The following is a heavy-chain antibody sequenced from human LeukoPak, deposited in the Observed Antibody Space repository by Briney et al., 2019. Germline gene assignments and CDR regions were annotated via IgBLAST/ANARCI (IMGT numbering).Heavy chain of an antibody. V-gene: IGHV3-66*01. CDR2: IYDGGFT. CDR3: ARVMGRLVRTWYFDL. CDR1: GFTVSSNY. J-gene: IGHJ2*01. Sequence: GGSLRLSCAASGFTVSSNYMAWVRQAPGKGLEWVSVIYDGGFTGYTDSVKGRFTISRDNSKSTLYLQMNTLRAEDTAVYYCARVMGRLVRTWYFDLWGRGTLVTVSS. D-gene: IGHD3-9*01.